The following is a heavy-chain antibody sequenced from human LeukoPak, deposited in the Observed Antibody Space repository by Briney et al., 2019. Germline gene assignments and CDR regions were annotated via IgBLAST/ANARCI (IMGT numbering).Heavy chain of an antibody. V-gene: IGHV3-23*01. Sequence: PGGSLRLSCVGSGFSFRSFAMSWVRQAPGKGLEGVSSVSGGGTTTWYADSVKGRFSISRDDSKNLQFLQMNSLRPADTALYFCANRITVSAGFSFDSWGQGILVTVSS. CDR1: GFSFRSFA. D-gene: IGHD1-14*01. J-gene: IGHJ4*02. CDR2: VSGGGTTT. CDR3: ANRITVSAGFSFDS.